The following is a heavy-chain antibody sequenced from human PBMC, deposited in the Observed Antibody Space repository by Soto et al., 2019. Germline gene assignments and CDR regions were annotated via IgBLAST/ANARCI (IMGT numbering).Heavy chain of an antibody. CDR1: GGSISSHY. D-gene: IGHD1-26*01. V-gene: IGHV4-59*11. CDR2: IYYRGST. J-gene: IGHJ6*02. Sequence: SETLSLTCTVSGGSISSHYWSWVRQAPGKGLEWIGHIYYRGSTTYNPSLGSRSTISVDTSNNQFSLKLSSVTTADTAVYYCARDGREASGMDVWGQGTKVTVSS. CDR3: ARDGREASGMDV.